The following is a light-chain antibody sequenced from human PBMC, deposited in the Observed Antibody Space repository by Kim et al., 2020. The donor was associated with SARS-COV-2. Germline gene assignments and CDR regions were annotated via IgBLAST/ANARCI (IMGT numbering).Light chain of an antibody. Sequence: EPASISCRSSQGLLHSNGYNYLDWYLQKPGQSPQLLIYLGSNRASGVPDRFSGSGSGTDFTLKISRVEAEDVGVYYCMQALQTPTTFGQGTKLEI. CDR2: LGS. V-gene: IGKV2-28*01. CDR1: QGLLHSNGYNY. J-gene: IGKJ2*01. CDR3: MQALQTPTT.